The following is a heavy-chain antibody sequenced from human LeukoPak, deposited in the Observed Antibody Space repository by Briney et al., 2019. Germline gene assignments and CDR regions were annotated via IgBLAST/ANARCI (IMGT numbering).Heavy chain of an antibody. CDR3: VRSILGSYLEAY. CDR2: MNPISGHT. Sequence: GASVKVSCRASGFTFTSYDINWVRQSTGQGLEWMGWMNPISGHTGYAQKFQGRVTMTRDTSLDTAYMELSSLSSADTGLYFCVRSILGSYLEAYWGQGTLVTVSS. CDR1: GFTFTSYD. D-gene: IGHD1-26*01. J-gene: IGHJ4*02. V-gene: IGHV1-8*01.